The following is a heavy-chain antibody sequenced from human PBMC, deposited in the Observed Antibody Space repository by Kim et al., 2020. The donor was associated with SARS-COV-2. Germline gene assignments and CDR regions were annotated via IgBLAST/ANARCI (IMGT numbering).Heavy chain of an antibody. V-gene: IGHV3-9*01. CDR3: AKGIRERSGYWKDAFDM. Sequence: GGSLRLSCAASGIIIGENAMNWVRQAPGKGLEWVSGISWNSGSVGYADSVKGRFTISRDNAKNSLYLQMRSLRPEDTALYYCAKGIRERSGYWKDAFDMWGHGTMVIVSS. D-gene: IGHD3-22*01. CDR2: ISWNSGSV. CDR1: GIIIGENA. J-gene: IGHJ3*02.